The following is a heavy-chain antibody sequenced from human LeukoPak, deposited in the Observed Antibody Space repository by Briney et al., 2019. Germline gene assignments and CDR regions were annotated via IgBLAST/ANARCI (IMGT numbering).Heavy chain of an antibody. V-gene: IGHV4-30-4*01. J-gene: IGHJ4*02. Sequence: NPSETLSLTCTVSGGSISSGDYYWSWIRQPPGKGLEWIGYIYYSGSTYYNPSLKSRVTISVDTSKNQFSLKLSSVTAVDTAMYYCVRDRGTSSWYYHWGQGTLVIVSS. CDR1: GGSISSGDYY. CDR3: VRDRGTSSWYYH. CDR2: IYYSGST. D-gene: IGHD3-3*02.